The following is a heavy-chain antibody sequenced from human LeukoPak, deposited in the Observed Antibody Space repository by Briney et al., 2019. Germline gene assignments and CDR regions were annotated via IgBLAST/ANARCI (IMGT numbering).Heavy chain of an antibody. CDR3: ARALGDD. CDR2: IYTSGST. D-gene: IGHD3-10*01. J-gene: IGHJ4*02. V-gene: IGHV4-61*02. CDR1: GGSISSGSYY. Sequence: SQTLSLTCTVSGGSISSGSYYWSWIRQPAGKGLEWIGRIYTSGSTNYNPSLKSRVTISVDTSKNQFSLKLSSVTAADTAVYYCARALGDDWGQGTLVTVSS.